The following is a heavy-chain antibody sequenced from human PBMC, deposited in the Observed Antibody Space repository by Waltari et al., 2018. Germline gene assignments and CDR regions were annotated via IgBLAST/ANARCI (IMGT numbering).Heavy chain of an antibody. Sequence: QVQLAQSGSELKEPGASVKVSCRTSGYTFTDYTINWVRQAPGQGLGWMGWSNTKNGHPTYGQGFTGRVVFSLDTSVSTTYLQITGLKAEDTAVYFCARALLGLTNRLDVWGQGTTVTISS. CDR1: GYTFTDYT. CDR2: SNTKNGHP. CDR3: ARALLGLTNRLDV. J-gene: IGHJ6*02. D-gene: IGHD4-17*01. V-gene: IGHV7-4-1*02.